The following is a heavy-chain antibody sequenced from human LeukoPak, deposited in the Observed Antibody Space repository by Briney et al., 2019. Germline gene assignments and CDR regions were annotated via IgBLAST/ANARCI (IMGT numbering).Heavy chain of an antibody. Sequence: KSSETLSLTCTVSGGSISSYYWSWIRQPAGKGLEWLGRIYTSGSTNYNPSLKSRVTMSVDTSKNQFSLKLSSVTAADTAVYYCARDTYYYDSSGYWPAFDIWGQGTMVTVSS. V-gene: IGHV4-4*07. D-gene: IGHD3-22*01. J-gene: IGHJ3*02. CDR1: GGSISSYY. CDR3: ARDTYYYDSSGYWPAFDI. CDR2: IYTSGST.